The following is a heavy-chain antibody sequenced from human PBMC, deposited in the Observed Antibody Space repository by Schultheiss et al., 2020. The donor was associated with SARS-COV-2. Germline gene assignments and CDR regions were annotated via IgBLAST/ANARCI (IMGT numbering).Heavy chain of an antibody. J-gene: IGHJ6*02. CDR3: ARGRLRFLEGSTYYGMDV. CDR1: GYSISSGYY. D-gene: IGHD3-3*01. Sequence: SETLSLTCAVSGYSISSGYYWGWIRQPPGKGLEWIGSIYHSGSTYYNPSLKSRVTISVDTSKNQFSLKLSSVTAADTAVYYCARGRLRFLEGSTYYGMDVWGQGTTVTVSS. CDR2: IYHSGST. V-gene: IGHV4-38-2*01.